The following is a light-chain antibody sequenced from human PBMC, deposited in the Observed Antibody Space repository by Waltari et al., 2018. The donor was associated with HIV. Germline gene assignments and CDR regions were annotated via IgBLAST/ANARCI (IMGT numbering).Light chain of an antibody. V-gene: IGKV3-20*01. CDR3: QQYGNSPPLT. CDR2: YAS. CDR1: QSVSTSS. J-gene: IGKJ4*01. Sequence: EIVLTQSPGTLSLSPGERATLSCRASQSVSTSSLAWYQQKPGHAPRLLIYYASNRATGIPDRFSGSGSGTDFTLTISRLEPEDFAVYYCQQYGNSPPLTFGGGTKVELK.